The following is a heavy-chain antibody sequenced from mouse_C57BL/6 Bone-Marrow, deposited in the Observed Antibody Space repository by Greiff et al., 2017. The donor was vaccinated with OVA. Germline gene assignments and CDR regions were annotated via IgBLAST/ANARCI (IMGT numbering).Heavy chain of an antibody. Sequence: EVQGVESGGGLVQPGGSLKLSCAASGFTFSDYGMAWVRQAPRKGPEWVAFISNLAYSIYYADTVTGRFTITRENAKNTLYLEMSSLRSEDTAMYYCARGFYYGHFDYWGQGTTLTVSS. J-gene: IGHJ2*01. CDR3: ARGFYYGHFDY. CDR2: ISNLAYSI. CDR1: GFTFSDYG. D-gene: IGHD2-1*01. V-gene: IGHV5-15*01.